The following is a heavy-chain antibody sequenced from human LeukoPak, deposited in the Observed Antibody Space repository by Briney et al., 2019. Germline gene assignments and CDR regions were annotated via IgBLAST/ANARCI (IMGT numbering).Heavy chain of an antibody. J-gene: IGHJ4*02. CDR1: GGSISSYY. Sequence: PSETLSLTCTVSGGSISSYYWSWIRQPPGKGLEWIGYIYYSGSTNYNPSLKSRVTISVDTSKNQFSLKLSSVTAADTAVYYCARDPTIFGVVRGPHYFDYWGQGTLVTVSS. CDR3: ARDPTIFGVVRGPHYFDY. CDR2: IYYSGST. D-gene: IGHD3-3*01. V-gene: IGHV4-59*01.